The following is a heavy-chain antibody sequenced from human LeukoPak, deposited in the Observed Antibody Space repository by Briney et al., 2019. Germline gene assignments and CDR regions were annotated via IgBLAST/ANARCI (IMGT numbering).Heavy chain of an antibody. Sequence: ASVKVSCKASGGTLSSYAISWVRQAPGQGLEWMGGIIPIFGTANYAQKFQGRVTITADKSTSTAYMELSSLRSEDTAVYYCARDCSSTSCYESFYYYGMDVWGKGTTVTVSS. CDR1: GGTLSSYA. V-gene: IGHV1-69*06. J-gene: IGHJ6*04. D-gene: IGHD2-2*01. CDR3: ARDCSSTSCYESFYYYGMDV. CDR2: IIPIFGTA.